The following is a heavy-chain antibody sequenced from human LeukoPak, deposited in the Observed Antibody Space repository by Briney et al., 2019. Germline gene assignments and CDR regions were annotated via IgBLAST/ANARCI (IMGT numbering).Heavy chain of an antibody. CDR2: IYSGGNT. D-gene: IGHD3-10*01. Sequence: GGSLRLSCAASGFTVSSNYMSWVRQAPGKGLEWVSVIYSGGNTYYADSVKGRFTISRDNSKNTLYLQMNSLRAEDMAVYYCARDGITMVRGASDYWGQGTLVTVSS. CDR1: GFTVSSNY. J-gene: IGHJ4*02. CDR3: ARDGITMVRGASDY. V-gene: IGHV3-53*01.